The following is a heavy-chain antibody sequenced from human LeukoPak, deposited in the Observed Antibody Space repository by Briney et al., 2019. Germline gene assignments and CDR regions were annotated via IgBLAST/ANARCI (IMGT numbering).Heavy chain of an antibody. CDR2: ISWNSGSI. V-gene: IGHV3-9*01. J-gene: IGHJ4*02. Sequence: GGSLRLSCAASGFTFDDYAMHWVRQAPGKGLEWVSGISWNSGSIGYADSVKGRFTISRDNAKNSLYLQMNSLRAEDTALYYCAKDTYYYDGSGPIDYWGQGTLVTVSS. CDR1: GFTFDDYA. CDR3: AKDTYYYDGSGPIDY. D-gene: IGHD3-22*01.